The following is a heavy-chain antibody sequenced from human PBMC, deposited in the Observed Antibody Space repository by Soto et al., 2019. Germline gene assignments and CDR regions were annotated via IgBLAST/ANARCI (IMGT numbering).Heavy chain of an antibody. CDR1: GGSISSATYY. V-gene: IGHV4-31*03. J-gene: IGHJ4*02. CDR2: IYHSGNT. Sequence: QVQLQESGPGLVKPSQTLSLTCTVSGGSISSATYYWTWIRQHPGKGLEWIGYIYHSGNTSYIPSLKSRVTISADTSKNQFSLKLSSVTAADTAIYYCAREGRSDRMGYFDYWGQGTLVTVSS. CDR3: AREGRSDRMGYFDY.